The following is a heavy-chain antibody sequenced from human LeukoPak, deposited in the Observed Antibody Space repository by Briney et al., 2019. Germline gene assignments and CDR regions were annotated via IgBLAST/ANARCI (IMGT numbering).Heavy chain of an antibody. Sequence: PGGSLRLSCAASGFTFDDHGMNWVRQAPGKGLEWVSGITWNGGSKGYADSVKGRFTISRDNAKNSLYLQMSSLRAEDTALYYCARDRSYGAFASWGQGTLVTVSS. D-gene: IGHD1-26*01. CDR1: GFTFDDHG. J-gene: IGHJ4*02. V-gene: IGHV3-20*04. CDR3: ARDRSYGAFAS. CDR2: ITWNGGSK.